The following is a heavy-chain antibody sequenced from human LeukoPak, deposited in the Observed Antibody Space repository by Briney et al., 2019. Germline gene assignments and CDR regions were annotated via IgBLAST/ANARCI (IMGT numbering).Heavy chain of an antibody. D-gene: IGHD3-3*01. V-gene: IGHV3-30*04. J-gene: IGHJ4*02. CDR1: GFTFSSYG. CDR3: ANTYYAFWSGSF. Sequence: PGGSLRLSCAASGFTFSSYGIHWVRQAPGKGLEWVTVISYDERKKYYADSVKGRFTISRDNSKNTVYLQINSLRAEDTAVYYCANTYYAFWSGSFWGQGTLVTVSS. CDR2: ISYDERKK.